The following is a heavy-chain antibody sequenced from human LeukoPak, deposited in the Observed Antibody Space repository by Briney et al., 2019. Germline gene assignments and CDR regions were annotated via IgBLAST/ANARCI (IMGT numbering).Heavy chain of an antibody. CDR2: IYYSGST. CDR3: AGTKMPTAMVNDHYYYYGMDV. Sequence: KTSETLSLTCTVSGGSISSYYWSWIRQPPGKGLEWIGYIYYSGSTNYNPSLKSRVTISVDTSKNQFSLKLSSVTAADTAVYYCAGTKMPTAMVNDHYYYYGMDVWGKGTTVTVSS. J-gene: IGHJ6*04. CDR1: GGSISSYY. D-gene: IGHD5-18*01. V-gene: IGHV4-59*01.